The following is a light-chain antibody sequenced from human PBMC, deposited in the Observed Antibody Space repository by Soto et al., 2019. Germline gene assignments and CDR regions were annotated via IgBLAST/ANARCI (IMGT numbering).Light chain of an antibody. Sequence: DIVMTQSPDSLAVSLGERATINCKSSQSVLYSSNNKNYLAWYQQKPGQPPKLLIYWASTRESGVPDRFSGRGSGTDFTLTISSLQAEDVAVYYGQQYYSTPHTFGGGTKVEIK. V-gene: IGKV4-1*01. J-gene: IGKJ4*01. CDR1: QSVLYSSNNKNY. CDR3: QQYYSTPHT. CDR2: WAS.